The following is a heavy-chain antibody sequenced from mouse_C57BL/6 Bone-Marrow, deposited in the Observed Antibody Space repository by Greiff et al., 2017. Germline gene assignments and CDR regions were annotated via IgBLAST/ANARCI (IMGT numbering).Heavy chain of an antibody. D-gene: IGHD2-10*01. CDR2: IDPSDSET. Sequence: QVQLQQPGAELVRPGSSVKLSCKASGYTFTSYWMHWVKQRPIQGLEWIGNIDPSDSETHYNQKFKGKATLTVDKSSSTAYMELRSLTSEDSSVYYCARRGSYRDSYAMDYWGQGTSVTVSS. V-gene: IGHV1-52*01. CDR1: GYTFTSYW. J-gene: IGHJ4*01. CDR3: ARRGSYRDSYAMDY.